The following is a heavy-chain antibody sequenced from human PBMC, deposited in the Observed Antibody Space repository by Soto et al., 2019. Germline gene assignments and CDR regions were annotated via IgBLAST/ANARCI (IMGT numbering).Heavy chain of an antibody. J-gene: IGHJ3*02. V-gene: IGHV1-69*02. CDR2: IIPILDIA. CDR1: GDTFSSYT. Sequence: VQLVQSGAEVKKPGSSVKVSCKASGDTFSSYTISGVRQAPGQGLEWMGRIIPILDIANYAQKFQGRVTSTANKSTSTAYMELSSLRSEDTAVYYCAARGHGAFDIWGPAPMVTVSS. CDR3: AARGHGAFDI.